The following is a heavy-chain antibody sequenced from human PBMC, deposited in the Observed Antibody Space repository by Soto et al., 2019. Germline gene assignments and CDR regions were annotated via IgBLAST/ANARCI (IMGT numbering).Heavy chain of an antibody. CDR1: GFTFSNAW. CDR3: SLWCGGQRY. Sequence: ELQLVESGGGLVKPGGSLRLSCAASGFTFSNAWMNWVRQAPGKGLEWVGRIKSKIDGGTTDYAAPVKGRFTISRDDSKKTLYLQMDSLKAEDTAVYYCSLWCGGQRYWGQGTLVTASS. V-gene: IGHV3-15*07. J-gene: IGHJ4*02. D-gene: IGHD3-10*01. CDR2: IKSKIDGGTT.